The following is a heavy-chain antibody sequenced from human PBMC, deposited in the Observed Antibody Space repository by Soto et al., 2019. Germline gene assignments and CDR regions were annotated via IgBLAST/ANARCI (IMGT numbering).Heavy chain of an antibody. CDR3: ARAGAAPYYYYGMDV. J-gene: IGHJ6*02. CDR2: ISTYNGDT. V-gene: IGHV1-18*01. CDR1: GYTFSTSG. D-gene: IGHD2-15*01. Sequence: QVQLVQSGAEVRKPGASVKVSCKASGYTFSTSGMSWLRQAPGQGLEWMGWISTYNGDTNDAPKFPDRFTMTSEPTTSTVYMELRSLRSDDTAVHYRARAGAAPYYYYGMDVWGHGTRVTVSS.